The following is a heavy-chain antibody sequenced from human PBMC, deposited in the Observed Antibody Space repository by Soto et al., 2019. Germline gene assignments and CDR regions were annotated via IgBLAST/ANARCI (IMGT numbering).Heavy chain of an antibody. V-gene: IGHV1-18*01. Sequence: QFHLVQSGAEVKKPGASVRVSCKASGYNFTRFGITWVRQAPGQGLEWMGWMGAHSGHRRQAPRFQGRLTMTTDASLSTAYIDLRSLRSDDTALYYCGREGQQQVQEEYYQFNGMDVWGQGTMVIVSS. CDR2: MGAHSGHR. D-gene: IGHD6-13*01. CDR3: GREGQQQVQEEYYQFNGMDV. CDR1: GYNFTRFG. J-gene: IGHJ6*02.